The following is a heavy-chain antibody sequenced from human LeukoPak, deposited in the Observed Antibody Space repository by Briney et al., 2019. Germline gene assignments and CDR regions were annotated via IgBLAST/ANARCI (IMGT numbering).Heavy chain of an antibody. V-gene: IGHV3-66*01. CDR1: GFTFSNAW. J-gene: IGHJ4*02. CDR2: IHNDGST. CDR3: ARGFLQLTPYYFDY. D-gene: IGHD1-1*01. Sequence: PGGSLRLSCAASGFTFSNAWMSWVRQAPGKGLEWVSIIHNDGSTYYADSVKGRFTVSRDNSKNTVSLQMDSLRVDDTGIYYCARGFLQLTPYYFDYWGQGALVTVSS.